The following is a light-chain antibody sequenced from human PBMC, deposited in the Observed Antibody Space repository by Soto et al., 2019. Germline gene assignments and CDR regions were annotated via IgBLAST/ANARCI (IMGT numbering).Light chain of an antibody. J-gene: IGLJ1*01. V-gene: IGLV2-18*02. CDR1: GSDIGTYNR. Sequence: QSALTQPPSVSGSPGQSVAISCTGTGSDIGTYNRVSWYQQPPGTAPKLMIYDVSDRPSGVPDRFSGSKSGNTASLTISGLQAEDEADYYCSSYTISSTYVFGTGTKLTVL. CDR3: SSYTISSTYV. CDR2: DVS.